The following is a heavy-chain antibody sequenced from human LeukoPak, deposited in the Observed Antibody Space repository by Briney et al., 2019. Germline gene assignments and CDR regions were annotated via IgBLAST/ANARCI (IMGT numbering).Heavy chain of an antibody. Sequence: SETLSLTCTVSGGSIRTGGSVSSYYWNWIRQPPGTGLEWIGYLYESGSTKYNPSLKSRVTMSADTSKNQFSLRLNSVTPADTAVYFCAREDCSGGSCRFDYWGQGTLVTVSS. J-gene: IGHJ4*02. V-gene: IGHV4-61*01. D-gene: IGHD2-15*01. CDR3: AREDCSGGSCRFDY. CDR1: GGSIRTGGSVSSYY. CDR2: LYESGST.